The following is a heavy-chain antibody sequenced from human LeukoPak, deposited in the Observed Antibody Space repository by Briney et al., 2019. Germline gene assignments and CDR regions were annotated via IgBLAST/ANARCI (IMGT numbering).Heavy chain of an antibody. V-gene: IGHV4-61*02. Sequence: SQTLSLTCTVSGGSISSGSYYWSWIRQPAGKGLEWIGRIYTSGSTNYNPSLKSRVTISVDTSKNQFSPKLSSVTAADTAVYYCARDLHYYDGSGSLGAFDIWGQGTMVTVSS. D-gene: IGHD3-22*01. CDR2: IYTSGST. CDR1: GGSISSGSYY. CDR3: ARDLHYYDGSGSLGAFDI. J-gene: IGHJ3*02.